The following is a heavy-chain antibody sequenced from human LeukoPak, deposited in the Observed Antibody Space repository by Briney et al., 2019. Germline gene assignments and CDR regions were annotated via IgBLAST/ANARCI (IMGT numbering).Heavy chain of an antibody. CDR1: GFTFDDYA. V-gene: IGHV3-23*01. J-gene: IGHJ4*02. D-gene: IGHD4-17*01. CDR2: ISGSGGST. CDR3: AKDGYGVFDY. Sequence: GGSLRLSCAASGFTFDDYAMQWVRQAPGKGLEWVSAISGSGGSTYYADSVKGRFTISRDNSKNTLYLQMSSLRAEDTAVYYCAKDGYGVFDYWGQGTLVTVSS.